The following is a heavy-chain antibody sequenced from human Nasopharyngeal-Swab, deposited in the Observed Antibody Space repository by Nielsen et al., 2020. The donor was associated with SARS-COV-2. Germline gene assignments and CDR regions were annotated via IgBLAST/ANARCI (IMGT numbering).Heavy chain of an antibody. V-gene: IGHV3-30*04. CDR3: ARDLGGYPDY. J-gene: IGHJ4*02. D-gene: IGHD3-22*01. CDR1: GFTFSSYA. Sequence: GESLKISCAASGFTFSSYAMHWVRQAPGKGLEWGAVIPYDGRNKYYEDSVKGRFTISRDNSKNTLYLQMNSLRAEDTAVYYCARDLGGYPDYWGQGTLVTVSS. CDR2: IPYDGRNK.